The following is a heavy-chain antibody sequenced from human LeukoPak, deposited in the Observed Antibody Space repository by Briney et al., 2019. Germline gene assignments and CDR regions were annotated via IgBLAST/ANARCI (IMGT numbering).Heavy chain of an antibody. V-gene: IGHV1-18*01. CDR2: ISVNNGNT. CDR3: QRITIFGVVIDFDY. CDR1: GCAFSFYG. Sequence: ASVKVSCEASGCAFSFYGINWVRQAPGQGLEWMGFISVNNGNTHYAEKFQGRVTMATDTSTSTAYLEVRSLRSDDTAVYYCQRITIFGVVIDFDYWGPGTLVTVSS. D-gene: IGHD3-3*01. J-gene: IGHJ4*02.